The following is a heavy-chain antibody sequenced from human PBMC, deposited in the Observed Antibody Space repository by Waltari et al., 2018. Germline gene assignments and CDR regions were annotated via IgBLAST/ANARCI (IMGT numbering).Heavy chain of an antibody. CDR3: ARGAHSSGYYYVGYYYYGMDV. CDR2: IYSGVST. Sequence: EVQLVESGGGLIQPGGSLRLSCAASGFTVSSNYMSWVRQAPGKGLGWVTVIYSGVSTYYADSVKGRFTISRDNSKNTLYLQMNSLRAEDTAVYYCARGAHSSGYYYVGYYYYGMDVWGQGTTVTVSS. J-gene: IGHJ6*02. CDR1: GFTVSSNY. D-gene: IGHD3-22*01. V-gene: IGHV3-53*01.